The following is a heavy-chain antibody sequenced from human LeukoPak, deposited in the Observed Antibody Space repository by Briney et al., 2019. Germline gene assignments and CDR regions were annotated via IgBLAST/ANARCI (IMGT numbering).Heavy chain of an antibody. CDR1: GDSFSSSSYY. J-gene: IGHJ4*02. CDR3: ARVTYFDTSGVDY. CDR2: IYYSGST. V-gene: IGHV4-39*01. Sequence: SETLSLTCTVSGDSFSSSSYYWGWIRQPPGKGLEWIGSIYYSGSTYFNPSLKSRVTISLHKSKNQFSLRLTSVNAADTAVYYCARVTYFDTSGVDYWGPGTLVTVSS. D-gene: IGHD3-22*01.